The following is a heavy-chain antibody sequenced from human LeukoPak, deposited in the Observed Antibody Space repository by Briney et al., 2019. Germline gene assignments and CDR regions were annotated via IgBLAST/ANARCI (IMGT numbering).Heavy chain of an antibody. V-gene: IGHV4-34*01. CDR3: ARGLRGSYL. J-gene: IGHJ5*02. CDR1: GGSFSGYY. Sequence: PSETLSLTCAVYGGSFSGYYWSWIRQPPGKGLEWIGEINHSGSTNYNPSLKRRVTISVDTSKNQFSLKLSSVTAADTAVYYCARGLRGSYLWGQGTLVTVSS. CDR2: INHSGST. D-gene: IGHD1-26*01.